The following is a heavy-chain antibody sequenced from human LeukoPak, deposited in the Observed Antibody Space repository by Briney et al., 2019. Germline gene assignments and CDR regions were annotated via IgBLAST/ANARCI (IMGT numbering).Heavy chain of an antibody. J-gene: IGHJ4*02. CDR1: GGSTSSSY. Sequence: KPSETLSLTCAVSGGSTSSSYRSWIRQHPGKGVEWLGYIYYSGSTNYNPSLKSRVTISVDTSKNHFSLKLSSVTAADTAVYYCASSHTYQPYYFDYWGQGTLVTVSS. V-gene: IGHV4-59*01. D-gene: IGHD3-16*01. CDR3: ASSHTYQPYYFDY. CDR2: IYYSGST.